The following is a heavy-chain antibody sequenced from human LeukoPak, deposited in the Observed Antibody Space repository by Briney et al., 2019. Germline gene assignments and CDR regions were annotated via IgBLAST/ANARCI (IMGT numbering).Heavy chain of an antibody. D-gene: IGHD3-10*01. V-gene: IGHV3-53*01. CDR3: ARTNYGSGSFQAVY. J-gene: IGHJ4*02. CDR1: GFTVSSNY. Sequence: GGSLRLSCAASGFTVSSNYMSWVRQAPGKGLEWVSVIYSGGSTYYADSAKGRFTISRDNSKNTLYLQMNSLRAEDTAVYYCARTNYGSGSFQAVYWGQGTLVTVSS. CDR2: IYSGGST.